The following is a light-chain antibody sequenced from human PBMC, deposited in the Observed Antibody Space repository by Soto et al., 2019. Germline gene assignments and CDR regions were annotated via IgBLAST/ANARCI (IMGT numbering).Light chain of an antibody. Sequence: DIQMTQSPSTRSASVGDRVTITCRASQSISSWLAWYQQKPGKAPKLLIYDASSLESGVPLRFSGSGSGTEFTLSINSLQPEDFATYYCQQSFRARSFGQGTRVQF. CDR2: DAS. CDR1: QSISSW. J-gene: IGKJ1*01. V-gene: IGKV1-5*01. CDR3: QQSFRARS.